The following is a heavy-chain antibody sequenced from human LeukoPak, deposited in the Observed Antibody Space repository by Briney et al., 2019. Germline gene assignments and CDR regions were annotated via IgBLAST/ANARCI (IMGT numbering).Heavy chain of an antibody. CDR2: IIPIFGTA. Sequence: ASVKVSCKASGGTFSSYAISWVRQAPGQGLEWMGGIIPIFGTANYAQKFQCRVTITADESTSTAYMELSSLRSEDTAVYYCASALTISLDYGDYGYYFDYWGQGTLVTVSS. CDR1: GGTFSSYA. J-gene: IGHJ4*02. CDR3: ASALTISLDYGDYGYYFDY. V-gene: IGHV1-69*13. D-gene: IGHD4-17*01.